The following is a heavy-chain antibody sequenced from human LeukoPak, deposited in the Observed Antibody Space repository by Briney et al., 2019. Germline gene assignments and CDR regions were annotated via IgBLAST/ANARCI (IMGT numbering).Heavy chain of an antibody. CDR2: IYNGGNT. D-gene: IGHD6-6*01. CDR1: GFTVSNTY. J-gene: IGHJ4*02. CDR3: ARATGPLAAREDY. V-gene: IGHV3-53*01. Sequence: GGSLRLSCAASGFTVSNTYMSWVRQAPVKGLEWVSVIYNGGNTYYTDSVKGRFTVSIDNSKNTLYLQMNSLRVEDTAVYCCARATGPLAAREDYWGQGTLVTVSS.